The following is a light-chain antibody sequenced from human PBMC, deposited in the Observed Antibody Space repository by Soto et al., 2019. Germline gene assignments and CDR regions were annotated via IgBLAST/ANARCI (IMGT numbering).Light chain of an antibody. CDR3: QQYGSSPIT. J-gene: IGKJ5*01. CDR2: GAS. CDR1: QSVSSDY. Sequence: VVLTQSPDTLSLSPGERATLSCRASQSVSSDYLVWYQQKPGQAPRLLIYGASRRATGIPDRFSGSGSGTDFILTISRLEPEDFAVYYCQQYGSSPITFGQGTRLAIK. V-gene: IGKV3-20*01.